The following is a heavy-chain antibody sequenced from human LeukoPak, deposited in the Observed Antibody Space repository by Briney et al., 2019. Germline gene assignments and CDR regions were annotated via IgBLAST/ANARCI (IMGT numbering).Heavy chain of an antibody. Sequence: ASVKVSCKASGYTFTSYYMHWVRQAPGQGLEWMGIINPSGGSTSYAQKFQGRVTMTRDTSTSTVYMELSSLRSEDTAVYYCARDLYYYDSSGYYSLDGGGVFCDYWGQGTLVTVSS. CDR3: ARDLYYYDSSGYYSLDGGGVFCDY. J-gene: IGHJ4*02. CDR2: INPSGGST. V-gene: IGHV1-46*01. D-gene: IGHD3-22*01. CDR1: GYTFTSYY.